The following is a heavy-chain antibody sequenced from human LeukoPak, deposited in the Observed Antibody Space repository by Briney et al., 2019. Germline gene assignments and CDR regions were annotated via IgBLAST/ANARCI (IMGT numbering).Heavy chain of an antibody. CDR1: GFTFSSYG. V-gene: IGHV3-33*01. CDR3: ARRTYDAFDT. Sequence: GRSLRLSCAASGFTFSSYGMRWVRQAPGKGLEWVAVIWYDGSNKYYADSVKGRFTISRDNSKNTLYLQMNSLRAEDTAVYYCARRTYDAFDTCGQGTMVTVSS. D-gene: IGHD1-14*01. J-gene: IGHJ3*02. CDR2: IWYDGSNK.